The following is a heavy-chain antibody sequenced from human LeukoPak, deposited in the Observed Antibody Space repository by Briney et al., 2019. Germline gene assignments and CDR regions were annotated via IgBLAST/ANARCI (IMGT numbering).Heavy chain of an antibody. V-gene: IGHV3-21*01. CDR1: GFTFSSYS. CDR2: ISSSGSYI. D-gene: IGHD1-26*01. CDR3: VRDRQVGALDY. J-gene: IGHJ4*02. Sequence: GGSLRLSCAASGFTFSSYSMNWVRQAPGKGLEWVSSISSSGSYIYYADSVKGRFTISRDNAKNSLYLQMNSLRAEDTAVYYCVRDRQVGALDYWGQGTLVTVSS.